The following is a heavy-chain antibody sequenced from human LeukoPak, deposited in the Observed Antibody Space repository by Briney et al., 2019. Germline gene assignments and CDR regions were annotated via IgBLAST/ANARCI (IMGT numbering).Heavy chain of an antibody. CDR1: GDSISSDY. J-gene: IGHJ1*01. CDR3: ARSTWYGDFHP. D-gene: IGHD6-13*01. CDR2: IYYSGST. V-gene: IGHV4-59*06. Sequence: SETLSLTCSVSGDSISSDYWSWIRRHPGKGLEWIGYIYYSGSTYYNPSLKSRVTISVDTSKNRFSLNVRSVTAADTAVYYCARSTWYGDFHPWGQGTLVTVSS.